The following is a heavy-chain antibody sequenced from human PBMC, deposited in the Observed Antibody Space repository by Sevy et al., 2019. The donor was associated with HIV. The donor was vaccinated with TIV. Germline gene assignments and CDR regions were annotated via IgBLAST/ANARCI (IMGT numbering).Heavy chain of an antibody. CDR3: AREENRELGTIPLDS. D-gene: IGHD7-27*01. CDR2: ISKSGSTT. J-gene: IGHJ4*02. CDR1: GFTFSHHN. V-gene: IGHV3-48*02. Sequence: GGSLRLSCAASGFTFSHHNMNWVRQAPGKGLEWISYISKSGSTTYFADSVRGRFTISRDNAKSSLFLEMHSLTDEDTAAYYCAREENRELGTIPLDSWGRGIQVTVSS.